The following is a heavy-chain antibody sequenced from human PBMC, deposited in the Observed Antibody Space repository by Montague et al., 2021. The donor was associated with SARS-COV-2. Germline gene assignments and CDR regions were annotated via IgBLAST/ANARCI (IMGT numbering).Heavy chain of an antibody. CDR2: IGST. CDR3: AMLYGGGGGRGY. CDR1: GGSIDGIH. Sequence: SETLSLTCTVSGGSIDGIHWTWVRQSPGKGLEWIGQIGSTNYNPSLESRISTSVDTSKSQFSLNLASVTAADSAIYYCAMLYGGGGGRGYWGQGTLVTVSS. D-gene: IGHD4-23*01. J-gene: IGHJ4*02. V-gene: IGHV4-59*01.